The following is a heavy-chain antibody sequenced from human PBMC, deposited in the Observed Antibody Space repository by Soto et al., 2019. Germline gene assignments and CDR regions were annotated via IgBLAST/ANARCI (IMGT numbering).Heavy chain of an antibody. CDR1: GFTISDHY. Sequence: EVQLVESGGGLVQPGGSLRLSCAASGFTISDHYIDWVRQGPGKGLEWVGRTRDKGHSYSTAYAASVRGRFTISRDGSKNTVFLQMNSLTTEDTAVYYCSRPLSTVTTVLDVWGQGTTVTVSS. V-gene: IGHV3-72*01. CDR2: TRDKGHSYST. CDR3: SRPLSTVTTVLDV. J-gene: IGHJ6*02. D-gene: IGHD4-4*01.